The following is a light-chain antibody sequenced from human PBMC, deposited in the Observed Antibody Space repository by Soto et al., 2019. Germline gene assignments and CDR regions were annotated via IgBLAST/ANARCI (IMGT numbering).Light chain of an antibody. J-gene: IGLJ2*01. V-gene: IGLV2-14*03. CDR2: DVT. CDR1: SSDVGSYNY. CDR3: NSYTSSSTLV. Sequence: QSVLTQPASVSGSPGQSITISCTGTSSDVGSYNYVSWYQQHPGKAPKLMIYDVTTRPSGVSNRFSGSKSVNTASLTISGLQAEDEADYYCNSYTSSSTLVFGGGTKLTVL.